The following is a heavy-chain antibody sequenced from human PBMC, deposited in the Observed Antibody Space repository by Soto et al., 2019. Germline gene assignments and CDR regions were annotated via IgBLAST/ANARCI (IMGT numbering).Heavy chain of an antibody. J-gene: IGHJ4*02. CDR1: GGTFSSYA. CDR3: ARAPRGYYYDSSGYSYYFDY. CDR2: IIPIFGTA. D-gene: IGHD3-22*01. Sequence: SVKVSCKASGGTFSSYAISWVRQAPGQGLEWMGGIIPIFGTANYAQKFQGRVTITADESTSTAYMELSSLRSEDTAVYYCARAPRGYYYDSSGYSYYFDYWGQGTLVTVSS. V-gene: IGHV1-69*13.